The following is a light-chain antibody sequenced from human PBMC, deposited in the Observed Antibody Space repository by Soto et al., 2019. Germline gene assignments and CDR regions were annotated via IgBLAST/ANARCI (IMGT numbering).Light chain of an antibody. CDR3: QQYGSSQWT. V-gene: IGKV3-20*01. Sequence: EIVMTQSPATLSVSPGERATLSCRASQSVSSNLAWYQQKPGQAPRLLIYGASSRATGIPDRFSGSGSGTDFTLTISRLEPEDFGVYYCQQYGSSQWTFGQGTKVDIK. J-gene: IGKJ1*01. CDR2: GAS. CDR1: QSVSSN.